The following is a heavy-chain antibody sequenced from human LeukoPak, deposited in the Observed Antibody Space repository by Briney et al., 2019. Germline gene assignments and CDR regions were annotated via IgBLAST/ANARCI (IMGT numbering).Heavy chain of an antibody. Sequence: WSLRLSCAASGFTFSSYGMHWVRQASGKGLEWVAVIWYDGSNKYYADSVKGRFTISRDKSKNTLYLQMNSLRAEDTAVYYCAKDQGGTYSSYNYWGQGTLVTVSS. CDR2: IWYDGSNK. J-gene: IGHJ4*02. CDR1: GFTFSSYG. V-gene: IGHV3-33*03. D-gene: IGHD6-19*01. CDR3: AKDQGGTYSSYNY.